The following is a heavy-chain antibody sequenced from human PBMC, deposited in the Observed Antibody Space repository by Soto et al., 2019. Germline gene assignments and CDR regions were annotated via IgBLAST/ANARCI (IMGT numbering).Heavy chain of an antibody. J-gene: IGHJ6*03. Sequence: GGSLRLSCAASGFTFSSYAMSWVRQAPGKGLEWVSAISGSGGSTYYADSVKGRFTISRDNSKNTLYLQMNSLRAEDTAVYYCARVVVAATLYGDYYYYMDVWGKGTTVTVSS. D-gene: IGHD2-15*01. V-gene: IGHV3-23*01. CDR3: ARVVVAATLYGDYYYYMDV. CDR2: ISGSGGST. CDR1: GFTFSSYA.